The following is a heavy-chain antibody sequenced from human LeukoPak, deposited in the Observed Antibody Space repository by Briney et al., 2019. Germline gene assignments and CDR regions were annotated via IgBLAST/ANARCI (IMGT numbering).Heavy chain of an antibody. V-gene: IGHV3-23*01. CDR1: GFTFSSYA. CDR2: ISGSGGST. Sequence: PGGSRRLSCAASGFTFSSYAMSWVRQAPGKGLEWVSAISGSGGSTYYADSVKGRFTISRDNSKNTLHLQMNSLRAEDTAVYHCAKEPGYCSGGSCYAPDYWGQGTLVTVSS. D-gene: IGHD2-15*01. J-gene: IGHJ4*02. CDR3: AKEPGYCSGGSCYAPDY.